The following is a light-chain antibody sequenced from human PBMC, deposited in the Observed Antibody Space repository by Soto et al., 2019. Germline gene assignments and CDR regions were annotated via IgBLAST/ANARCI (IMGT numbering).Light chain of an antibody. CDR1: QSINSW. V-gene: IGKV1-5*03. CDR3: QQYNTLWT. Sequence: DTQMTQSPSTLPASVGDRVTITCRASQSINSWLAWYQQKPGKAPKLLIYKASTLESGVPSRFSGSGSGTESTLTISSLQPDDFATYYCQQYNTLWTFGQGTKVEIK. CDR2: KAS. J-gene: IGKJ1*01.